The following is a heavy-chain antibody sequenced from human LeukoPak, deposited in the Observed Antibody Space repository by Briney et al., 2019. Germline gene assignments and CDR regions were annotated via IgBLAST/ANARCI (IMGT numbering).Heavy chain of an antibody. CDR2: ISCSNDFI. CDR1: GFTFFNYS. CDR3: ARDLGGGSSSLFDY. Sequence: GGSLRLSCAASGFTFFNYSMNWVRQAPGKGLEWVSSISCSNDFICYADSLKGRFTISRDNAKNSLYLQMNSLRAEDTAVYYCARDLGGGSSSLFDYWGQGTLVTVSS. D-gene: IGHD6-13*01. J-gene: IGHJ4*02. V-gene: IGHV3-21*01.